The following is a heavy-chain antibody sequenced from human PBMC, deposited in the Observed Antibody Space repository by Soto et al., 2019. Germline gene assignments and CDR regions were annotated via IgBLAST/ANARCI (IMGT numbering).Heavy chain of an antibody. V-gene: IGHV3-53*01. J-gene: IGHJ4*02. CDR1: GFTVSTNY. CDR3: ARGFPSMTYYGEYYFDY. D-gene: IGHD3-10*01. Sequence: EVQLVESGGGLIQAGGSLRLSCEAFGFTVSTNYMSWVRQTPGKGLEWVSVFYSGGSTFYADSVKGRFTISRDNSRNTPYLQMRSLRAEDTAVYYCARGFPSMTYYGEYYFDYWGQGTLVTVSS. CDR2: FYSGGST.